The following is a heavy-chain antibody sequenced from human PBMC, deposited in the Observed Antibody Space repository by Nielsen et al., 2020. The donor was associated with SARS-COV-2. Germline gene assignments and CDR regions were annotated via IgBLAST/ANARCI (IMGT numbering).Heavy chain of an antibody. CDR3: ARRGVGRAYDFWSGSFDY. J-gene: IGHJ4*02. Sequence: VRQMPGNGVAWMGRIDPSDSYTNYSPSVQGHVTISADKSISTAYLQWSSLKASDTAMYYCARRGVGRAYDFWSGSFDYWGQGTLVTVSS. V-gene: IGHV5-10-1*01. CDR2: IDPSDSYT. D-gene: IGHD3-3*01.